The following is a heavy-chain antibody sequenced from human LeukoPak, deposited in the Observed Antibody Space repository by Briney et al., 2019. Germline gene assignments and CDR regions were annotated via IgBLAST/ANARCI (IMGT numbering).Heavy chain of an antibody. V-gene: IGHV1-2*02. CDR1: GYTFTGYY. D-gene: IGHD3-22*01. CDR3: ARVYYYDSSGYYYFDY. J-gene: IGHJ4*02. CDR2: INPNSGGT. Sequence: ASVKVSCKASGYTFTGYYMHWVRQAPGQGLKWMGWINPNSGGTNYAQRFQGRVTMTRDTSISTAYMELSRLRSDDTAVYYCARVYYYDSSGYYYFDYWGQGTLVTVSS.